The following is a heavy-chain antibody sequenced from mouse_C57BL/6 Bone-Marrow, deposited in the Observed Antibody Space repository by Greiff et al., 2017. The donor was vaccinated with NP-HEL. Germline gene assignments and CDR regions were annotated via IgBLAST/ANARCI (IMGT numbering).Heavy chain of an antibody. CDR3: ARLAGDYDYDEDSFGY. CDR2: INPNNGGT. J-gene: IGHJ2*01. V-gene: IGHV1-18*01. Sequence: VQLKQSGPELVKPGASVKIPCKASGYTFTDYNMDWVKQSHGKSLEWIGDINPNNGGTIYNQKFKGKATLTVDKSSSTAYMELRSLTSEDTAVYYCARLAGDYDYDEDSFGYWGQGTTLTGSS. D-gene: IGHD2-4*01. CDR1: GYTFTDYN.